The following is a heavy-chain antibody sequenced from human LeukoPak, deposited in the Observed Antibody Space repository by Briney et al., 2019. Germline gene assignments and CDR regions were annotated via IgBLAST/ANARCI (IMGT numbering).Heavy chain of an antibody. CDR1: GGSISSYY. CDR3: ARSDYYDSSGYLDY. CDR2: IYTSGST. J-gene: IGHJ4*02. Sequence: SETLSLTCTVSGGSISSYYWSWIRQPAGKGLEWIGRIYTSGSTNYNPSLKSRVTMSVDTSKNHFSLKLSSVTAADTGVYYCARSDYYDSSGYLDYWAREPWSPSPQ. V-gene: IGHV4-4*07. D-gene: IGHD3-22*01.